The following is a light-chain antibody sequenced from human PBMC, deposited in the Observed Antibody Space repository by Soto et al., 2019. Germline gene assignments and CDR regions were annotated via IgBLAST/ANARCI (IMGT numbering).Light chain of an antibody. V-gene: IGLV2-8*01. CDR3: SSYAGSPVV. J-gene: IGLJ2*01. CDR1: NGDVGGYNY. CDR2: EVS. Sequence: QSVLTQPPSASGSPGQSVTISCTGTNGDVGGYNYVSWYQQHPGKAPKLVIYEVSERPSGVPDRFSGSKSGNTASLTVSGLQAEDEAIYYCSSYAGSPVVFGGGTKLTVL.